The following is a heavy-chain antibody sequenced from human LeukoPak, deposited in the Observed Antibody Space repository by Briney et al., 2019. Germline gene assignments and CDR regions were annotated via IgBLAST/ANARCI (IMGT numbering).Heavy chain of an antibody. CDR3: ARGKRWLQFWRGGGDDY. CDR2: INHSGST. D-gene: IGHD5-24*01. J-gene: IGHJ4*02. Sequence: SETLSLTCAVYGGSFSGYYWSWIRQPPGKGLEWIGEINHSGSTNYNPSLKSRVTISVDTSKNQFSLKLSSVTAADTAVYYCARGKRWLQFWRGGGDDYWGQGTLVTVSS. CDR1: GGSFSGYY. V-gene: IGHV4-34*01.